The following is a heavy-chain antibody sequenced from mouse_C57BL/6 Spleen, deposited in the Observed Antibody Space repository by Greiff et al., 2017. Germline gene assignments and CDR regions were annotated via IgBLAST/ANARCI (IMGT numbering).Heavy chain of an antibody. J-gene: IGHJ4*01. CDR2: INPSNGGT. CDR3: ARGWDADDYDGYAMDY. V-gene: IGHV1-53*01. D-gene: IGHD2-4*01. CDR1: GYTFTSYW. Sequence: QVQLQQPGTELVKPGASVKLSCKASGYTFTSYWMHWVKQRPGQGLEWIGNINPSNGGTNYNEKFKSKATLTVDKSSSTAYMQLISLTSEDSAVYYGARGWDADDYDGYAMDYWGQGTSVTVST.